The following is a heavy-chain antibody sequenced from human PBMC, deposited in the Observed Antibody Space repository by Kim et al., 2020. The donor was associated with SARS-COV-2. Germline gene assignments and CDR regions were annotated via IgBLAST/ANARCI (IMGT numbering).Heavy chain of an antibody. Sequence: GGSLRLSCAASGYTFSPFWMHWVRQAPGKGLVWIAHTNGDESTTRYADSVKGRFTISRDNARNTLFLQMNSLTADDTGVYYCARDRGYPDSFDSWGQGTLVTVSS. CDR1: GYTFSPFW. CDR3: ARDRGYPDSFDS. V-gene: IGHV3-74*01. D-gene: IGHD6-25*01. CDR2: TNGDESTT. J-gene: IGHJ4*02.